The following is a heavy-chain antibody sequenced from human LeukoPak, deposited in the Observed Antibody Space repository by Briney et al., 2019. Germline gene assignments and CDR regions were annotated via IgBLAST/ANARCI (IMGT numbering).Heavy chain of an antibody. CDR3: AIEYDSSGYYYPFDY. Sequence: GGSLRLSCAGSGFTFRSYAMNWVRQAPGKGLEWVSAISGSGGSTYYADSVKGRFTISRDNSKNTLYLQMNSLRAEDTAVYYCAIEYDSSGYYYPFDYWGQGTLVTVSS. CDR1: GFTFRSYA. CDR2: ISGSGGST. D-gene: IGHD3-22*01. V-gene: IGHV3-23*01. J-gene: IGHJ4*02.